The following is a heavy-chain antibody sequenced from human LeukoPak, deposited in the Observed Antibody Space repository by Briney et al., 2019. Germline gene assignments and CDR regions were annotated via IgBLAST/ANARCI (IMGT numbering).Heavy chain of an antibody. J-gene: IGHJ3*02. CDR1: GYRFSRYW. Sequence: GESLKISCKGSGYRFSRYWIAWVRQMPGKGLEWMGIIYPGDSDTRYSPSFQGQVTISADKSVTTAYLQWSSLKASDSAMYYCARQFCSADSCYEYTFDIWGQGTMVTVSS. CDR3: ARQFCSADSCYEYTFDI. D-gene: IGHD2-15*01. CDR2: IYPGDSDT. V-gene: IGHV5-51*01.